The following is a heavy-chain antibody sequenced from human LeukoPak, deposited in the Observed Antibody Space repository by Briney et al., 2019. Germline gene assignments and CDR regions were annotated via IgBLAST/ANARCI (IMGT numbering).Heavy chain of an antibody. J-gene: IGHJ4*02. CDR3: AIGGSSGYQRTYPFDY. CDR1: GFTFSSYA. Sequence: GGSLRLSCAASGFTFSSYAMHWVRQAPGKGLEWGAVISYDGSNKYYADSVKGRFTISRDNSKNTLYLQMNSLRAEDTAVYYCAIGGSSGYQRTYPFDYWGQGTLVTVSS. D-gene: IGHD3-22*01. CDR2: ISYDGSNK. V-gene: IGHV3-30*04.